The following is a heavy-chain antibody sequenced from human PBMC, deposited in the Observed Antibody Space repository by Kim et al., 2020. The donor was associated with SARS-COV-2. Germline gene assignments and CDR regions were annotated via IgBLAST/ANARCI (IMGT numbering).Heavy chain of an antibody. J-gene: IGHJ4*02. V-gene: IGHV4-59*08. CDR1: GGSISSYY. CDR3: ARRVVLPDYGDYFDY. D-gene: IGHD4-17*01. CDR2: IYYSGST. Sequence: SETLSLTCTVSGGSISSYYWSWIRQPPGKGLEWIGYIYYSGSTNYNPSLKSRVTISVDTSKNQFSLKLSSVTAADTAVYYCARRVVLPDYGDYFDYWGQGTLVTVSS.